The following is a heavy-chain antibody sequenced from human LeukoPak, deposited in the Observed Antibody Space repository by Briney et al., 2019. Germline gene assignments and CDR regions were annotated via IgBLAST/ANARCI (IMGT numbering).Heavy chain of an antibody. J-gene: IGHJ4*02. V-gene: IGHV3-30-3*01. Sequence: PGGSLRLSCVDSGFIFSSYTMNWVRQAPGKGLEWVAVISYDGNNRDYADSVRGRFTISRDNSKNTLYLDMKTLRPDDTAVYYCAIDHVRYHIWGQGTLVTLSS. CDR3: AIDHVRYHI. D-gene: IGHD2-2*01. CDR1: GFIFSSYT. CDR2: ISYDGNNR.